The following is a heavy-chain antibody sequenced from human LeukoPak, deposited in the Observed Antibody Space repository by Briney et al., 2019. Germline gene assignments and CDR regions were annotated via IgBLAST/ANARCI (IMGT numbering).Heavy chain of an antibody. Sequence: GGSLRLSCAASGFTLSSYWMSWVRQAPGKGLEWVANIKYDGSEKDYVDSVKGRFTISRDNAKNSLYLQMNSLRAEDTAVFYCARDIAPAGLFFDYWGQGTLVTVSS. J-gene: IGHJ4*02. CDR1: GFTLSSYW. V-gene: IGHV3-7*01. CDR2: IKYDGSEK. D-gene: IGHD6-13*01. CDR3: ARDIAPAGLFFDY.